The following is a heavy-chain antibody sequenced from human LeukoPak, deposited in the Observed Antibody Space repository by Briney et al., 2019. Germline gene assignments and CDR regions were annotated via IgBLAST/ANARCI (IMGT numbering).Heavy chain of an antibody. V-gene: IGHV3-74*01. J-gene: IGHJ5*02. Sequence: GGSLRPSCAASGFTFSSYWMHWVRQAPGKGLVWVSRINSDGSSTSYADSVKGRFTISRDNAKNTLYLQMNSLRAEDTAVYYCARGLGITIFGVVSQYNWFDPWGQGTLVTVSS. CDR2: INSDGSST. CDR1: GFTFSSYW. D-gene: IGHD3-3*01. CDR3: ARGLGITIFGVVSQYNWFDP.